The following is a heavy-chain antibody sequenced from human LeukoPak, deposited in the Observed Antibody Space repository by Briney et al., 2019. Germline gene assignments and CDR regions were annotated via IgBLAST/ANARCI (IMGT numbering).Heavy chain of an antibody. CDR3: ARINRTYYYGSGSFSD. V-gene: IGHV4-39*01. Sequence: SETLSLTCTVSGGSISSSSYYWGWIRQPPGKGREWIGSIYYSGSTYYNPSLKSRVTISVATSQSQFSLQLSSVTAADTAVYYCARINRTYYYGSGSFSDWGQGTLVPVSS. CDR1: GGSISSSSYY. J-gene: IGHJ4*02. D-gene: IGHD3-10*01. CDR2: IYYSGST.